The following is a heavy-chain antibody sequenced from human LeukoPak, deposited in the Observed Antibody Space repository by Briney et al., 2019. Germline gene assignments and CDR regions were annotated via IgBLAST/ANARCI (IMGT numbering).Heavy chain of an antibody. V-gene: IGHV3-11*01. D-gene: IGHD3-22*01. CDR3: ARVPYYYDSSAPNREYYFDY. CDR1: GFTFSDYY. J-gene: IGHJ4*02. CDR2: ISSSGSTI. Sequence: GGSLRLSCAASGFTFSDYYMSWIRQAPGKGLEWVSYISSSGSTIYYADSVKGRFTISRDNAKNSLYLQMNSLRAEDTAVYYCARVPYYYDSSAPNREYYFDYWGQGTLVTVSS.